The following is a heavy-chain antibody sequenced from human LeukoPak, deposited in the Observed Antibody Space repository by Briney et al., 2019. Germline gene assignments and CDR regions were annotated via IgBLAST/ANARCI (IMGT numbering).Heavy chain of an antibody. V-gene: IGHV4-34*01. Sequence: SETLSLTCAVYGGSFRGYYWSWIRQPPGKGLEWIGDINHSGSTNYNPSLKSRVTISVDTSKNQFSLKLSSVTAADTAVYYCARGIRVRGVINPRGFDYWGQGTLVTVSS. CDR3: ARGIRVRGVINPRGFDY. CDR1: GGSFRGYY. D-gene: IGHD3-10*01. J-gene: IGHJ4*02. CDR2: INHSGST.